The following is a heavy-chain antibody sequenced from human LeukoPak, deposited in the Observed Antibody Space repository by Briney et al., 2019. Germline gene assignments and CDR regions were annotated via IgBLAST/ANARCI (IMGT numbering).Heavy chain of an antibody. D-gene: IGHD3-3*01. CDR3: AREGVLLTIFYS. CDR1: GGTISSGDYY. V-gene: IGHV4-30-4*01. CDR2: IYYSGST. J-gene: IGHJ5*01. Sequence: ASETLSLTCTVSGGTISSGDYYWSWIRQPPGKGLEWIGYIYYSGSTYYNPSLKSRVTISVDTSKNQFSLKLSSVTAADTAVYYCAREGVLLTIFYSGGQGTLVTVS.